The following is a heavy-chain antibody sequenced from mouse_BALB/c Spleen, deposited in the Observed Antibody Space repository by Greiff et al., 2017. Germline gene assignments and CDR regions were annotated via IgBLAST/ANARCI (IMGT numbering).Heavy chain of an antibody. CDR2: INPGSGGT. Sequence: QFQLQQSGAELVRPGTSVKVSCKASGYAFTNYLIEWVKQRPGQGLEWIGVINPGSGGTNYNEKFKGKATLTADKSSSTAYMQLSSLTSDDSAVYFCARRRRENYAMDYWGQGTSGTVSS. CDR1: GYAFTNYL. CDR3: ARRRRENYAMDY. V-gene: IGHV1-54*01. J-gene: IGHJ4*01.